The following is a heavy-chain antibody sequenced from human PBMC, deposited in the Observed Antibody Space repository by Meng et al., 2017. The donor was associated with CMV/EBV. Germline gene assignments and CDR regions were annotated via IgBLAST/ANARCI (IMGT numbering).Heavy chain of an antibody. Sequence: ASVKVSCKASGYTFTSYDINWVRQATGQGLEWMGWMNPNSGNTGYAQKFQGRVTITRNTSISTAYMDLSSLRSEDTAVYYCARGVYYDFWSGPNYYYGMDVWGQGTTVTVSS. D-gene: IGHD3-3*01. CDR2: MNPNSGNT. CDR3: ARGVYYDFWSGPNYYYGMDV. CDR1: GYTFTSYD. V-gene: IGHV1-8*03. J-gene: IGHJ6*02.